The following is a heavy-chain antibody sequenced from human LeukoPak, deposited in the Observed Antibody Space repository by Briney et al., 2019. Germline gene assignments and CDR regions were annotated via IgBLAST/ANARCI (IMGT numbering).Heavy chain of an antibody. CDR3: ARDRGGVIPRAFDI. V-gene: IGHV4-30-4*01. CDR1: GGSISSGDYY. J-gene: IGHJ3*02. CDR2: IYYSGST. Sequence: SETLSLTCTVSGGSISSGDYYWSWIRQPPGKGLEWIGYIYYSGSTYYNPSLKSRVTISVDTSKNQLSLKLSSVTAADTAVYYCARDRGGVIPRAFDIWGQGTMVTVSS. D-gene: IGHD2-15*01.